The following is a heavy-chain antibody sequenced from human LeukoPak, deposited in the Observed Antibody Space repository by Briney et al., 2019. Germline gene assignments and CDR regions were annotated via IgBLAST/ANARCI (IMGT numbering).Heavy chain of an antibody. J-gene: IGHJ4*02. CDR2: IYPGDSDT. Sequence: GESLKISCKGSGYSFTSYWIGWVRQMPGKGLEWMGIIYPGDSDTRYSPSFQGQVTISADKSISTAYLQWSSLKASDTAMYYCARRMVRGVIRHYFDYWGQGTLVTVSS. CDR3: ARRMVRGVIRHYFDY. CDR1: GYSFTSYW. V-gene: IGHV5-51*01. D-gene: IGHD3-10*01.